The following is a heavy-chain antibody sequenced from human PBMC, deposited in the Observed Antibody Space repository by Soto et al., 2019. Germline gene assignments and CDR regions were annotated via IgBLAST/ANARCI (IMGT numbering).Heavy chain of an antibody. V-gene: IGHV4-31*03. CDR2: IYYSGST. CDR3: AREGSCSGGSCYYFDY. J-gene: IGHJ4*02. CDR1: GGSISSGGYY. D-gene: IGHD2-15*01. Sequence: QVQLQESGPGLVKPSQTLSLTCTVSGGSISSGGYYWSWIRQHPGKGLEWIGYIYYSGSTYYNPSLNSRVTISVDTSKNQFSLKLSSVTAADTAVYYCAREGSCSGGSCYYFDYWGQGTLVTVSS.